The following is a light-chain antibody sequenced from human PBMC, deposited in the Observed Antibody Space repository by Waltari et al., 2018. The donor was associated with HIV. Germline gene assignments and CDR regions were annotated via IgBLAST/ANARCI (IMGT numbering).Light chain of an antibody. Sequence: SYELTQPTSVSVSPAQTAIITCSGDELGVNNASWYQQRPGQSPVLVIYEDVKRPSGIPERFSGSNSGNTATLTISGTQAMDESDYYCQAWDSHNVIFGGGTKLTVL. J-gene: IGLJ2*01. CDR1: ELGVNN. V-gene: IGLV3-1*01. CDR2: EDV. CDR3: QAWDSHNVI.